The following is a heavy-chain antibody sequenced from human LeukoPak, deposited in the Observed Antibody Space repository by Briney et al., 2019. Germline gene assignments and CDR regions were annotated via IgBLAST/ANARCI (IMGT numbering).Heavy chain of an antibody. Sequence: PGGSLRLSCAASGFTFSNYAMSWVRQAPGKGLEWVSGILDSGGSAYYADSVKGRFTISRDNSKNTLYLQMNSLRAEDTAVYYCAGIDIVVVPSGNWFDPWGQGTLVTVSS. CDR3: AGIDIVVVPSGNWFDP. D-gene: IGHD2-2*01. V-gene: IGHV3-23*01. J-gene: IGHJ5*02. CDR1: GFTFSNYA. CDR2: ILDSGGSA.